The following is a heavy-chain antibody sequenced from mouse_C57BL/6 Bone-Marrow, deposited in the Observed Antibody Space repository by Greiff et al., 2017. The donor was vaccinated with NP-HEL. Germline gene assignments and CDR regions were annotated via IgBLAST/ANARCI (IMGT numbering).Heavy chain of an antibody. J-gene: IGHJ3*01. D-gene: IGHD1-1*01. CDR1: GYTFTEYT. CDR2: FYPGSGSI. CDR3: ARHGRRGYYGSSPAWFAY. V-gene: IGHV1-62-2*01. Sequence: VQLQQSGAELVKPGASVKLSCKASGYTFTEYTIHWVKQRSGQGLEWIGWFYPGSGSIKYNEKFKDKATVTADKSSSTVYMELSRLTSEDSAVYFCARHGRRGYYGSSPAWFAYWGQGTLVTVSA.